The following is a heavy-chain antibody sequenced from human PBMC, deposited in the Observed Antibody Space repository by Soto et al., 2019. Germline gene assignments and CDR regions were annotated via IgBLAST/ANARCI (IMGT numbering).Heavy chain of an antibody. J-gene: IGHJ1*01. V-gene: IGHV3-33*01. CDR2: IWYDGSNK. D-gene: IGHD3-22*01. CDR3: ARSYYYDSSGYYRSFFQH. Sequence: QVQLVESGGGVVQPGRSLRLSCAASGFTFSSYGMHWVRQAPGKGLEWVAVIWYDGSNKYYADSVKGRFTISRDNSKNALYLQMNSLRAEDTAGYYCARSYYYDSSGYYRSFFQHWGQGTLVTVSS. CDR1: GFTFSSYG.